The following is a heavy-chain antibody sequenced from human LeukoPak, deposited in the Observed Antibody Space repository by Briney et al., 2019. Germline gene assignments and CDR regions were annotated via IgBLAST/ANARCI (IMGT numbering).Heavy chain of an antibody. V-gene: IGHV4-39*01. D-gene: IGHD1-26*01. J-gene: IGHJ4*02. CDR2: MYYDGSS. Sequence: SETLSLACTVSGGSINSGTFYWGWIRQPPGKGLEWIGSMYYDGSSYYNPSLKIRVTTSVDTSKNQFSLKLTPVTAADTAVYFCARRSDSGSDDGEDYFDYWGQGTLVTVSS. CDR3: ARRSDSGSDDGEDYFDY. CDR1: GGSINSGTFY.